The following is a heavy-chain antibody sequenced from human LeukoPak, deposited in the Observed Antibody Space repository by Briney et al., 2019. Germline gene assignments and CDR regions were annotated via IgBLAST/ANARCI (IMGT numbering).Heavy chain of an antibody. V-gene: IGHV3-30-3*01. J-gene: IGHJ5*02. CDR2: ISYDGSNK. D-gene: IGHD6-19*01. CDR1: GFTYSSYA. CDR3: ARDAIPGIAVAGTATGFDP. Sequence: GGSLRLSCAASGFTYSSYAMHWVRQAPGKGLEWVAVISYDGSNKYYADSVKGRFTISRDNSKNTLYLQMNSLRAEDTAVYYCARDAIPGIAVAGTATGFDPWGQGTLVTVSS.